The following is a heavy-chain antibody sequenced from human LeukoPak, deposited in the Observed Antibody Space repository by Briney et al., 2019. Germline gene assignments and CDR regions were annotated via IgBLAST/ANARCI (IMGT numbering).Heavy chain of an antibody. CDR2: ISGSGGST. V-gene: IGHV3-23*01. Sequence: GGSLRLSCAASGVTSNYMTWVRQAPGKGLEWVSAISGSGGSTYYADSVKGRFTISRDNSKNTLYLQMNSLRAEDTAVYYCARDVYYDSSGYYSAQTYHDAFDIWGQGTMVTVSS. CDR1: GVTSNY. CDR3: ARDVYYDSSGYYSAQTYHDAFDI. J-gene: IGHJ3*02. D-gene: IGHD3-22*01.